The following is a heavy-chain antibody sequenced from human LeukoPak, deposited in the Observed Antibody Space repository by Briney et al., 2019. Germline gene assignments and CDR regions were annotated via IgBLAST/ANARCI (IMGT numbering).Heavy chain of an antibody. J-gene: IGHJ4*01. CDR3: AAGEVGQLFDY. V-gene: IGHV1-24*01. CDR2: FDLEDGET. Sequence: ASVKASCKVSGYTLSELSMHWVRQAPGKGLEWMGGFDLEDGETIYVQKFQGRVTMTEDTSTDTAYMELSSLRSDDTAVYFCAAGEVGQLFDYWGQEPWPPSPQ. CDR1: GYTLSELS. D-gene: IGHD5-24*01.